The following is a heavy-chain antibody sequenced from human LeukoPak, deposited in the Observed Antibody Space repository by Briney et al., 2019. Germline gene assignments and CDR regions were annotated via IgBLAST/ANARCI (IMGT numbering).Heavy chain of an antibody. D-gene: IGHD3-10*01. CDR2: ISGSGGST. Sequence: GGSLRLSCAASGFTFSSYAMSWVRQAPGKGLEWVSAISGSGGSTYYADSVKGRFTISRDNAKNSLYLQMNSLRAEDTAVYYCARGLYYYGSGSFDAFDIWGQGTMVTVSS. J-gene: IGHJ3*02. V-gene: IGHV3-23*01. CDR1: GFTFSSYA. CDR3: ARGLYYYGSGSFDAFDI.